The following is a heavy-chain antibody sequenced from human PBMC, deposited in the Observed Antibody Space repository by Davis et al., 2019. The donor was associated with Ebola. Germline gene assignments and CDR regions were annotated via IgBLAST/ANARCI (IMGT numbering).Heavy chain of an antibody. CDR3: APSSIAARPGYYYGMDV. CDR1: GFTVSSNY. V-gene: IGHV3-48*01. J-gene: IGHJ6*02. Sequence: GGSLRLSCAASGFTVSSNYMSCVRQAPGKGLEWVSYISSSSSTIYYADSVKGRFTISRDNAKNSLYLQMNSLRAEDTAVYYCAPSSIAARPGYYYGMDVWGQGTTVTVSS. CDR2: ISSSSSTI. D-gene: IGHD6-6*01.